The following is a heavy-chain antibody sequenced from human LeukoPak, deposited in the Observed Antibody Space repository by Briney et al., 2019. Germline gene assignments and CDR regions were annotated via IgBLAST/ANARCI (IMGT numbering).Heavy chain of an antibody. Sequence: GGSLRLSCAASGFTFDDYGMSWVRQAPGKGLEWVSGINWNGGSTGYADSVKGRFTISRDNAKNSLYLQMNSLRAEDTAVYYCARVAGDFHSLLNWFDPWGQGTLVTVSS. J-gene: IGHJ5*02. V-gene: IGHV3-20*04. CDR2: INWNGGST. CDR3: ARVAGDFHSLLNWFDP. CDR1: GFTFDDYG. D-gene: IGHD2-21*02.